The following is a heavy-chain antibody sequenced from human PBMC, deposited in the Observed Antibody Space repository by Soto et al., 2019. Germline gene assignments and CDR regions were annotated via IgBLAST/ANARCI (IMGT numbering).Heavy chain of an antibody. Sequence: SETLSLTCTVSGDSISSYYWSWIRQPPGKGLEWIGYFDYSGTTNYNPFLKSRVTISVDTPKNQFSLRLSSVTAADTAVYYCARVSRKQWLSLTWFDPWGQGTLVTVSS. V-gene: IGHV4-59*01. J-gene: IGHJ5*02. CDR3: ARVSRKQWLSLTWFDP. CDR1: GDSISSYY. CDR2: FDYSGTT. D-gene: IGHD6-19*01.